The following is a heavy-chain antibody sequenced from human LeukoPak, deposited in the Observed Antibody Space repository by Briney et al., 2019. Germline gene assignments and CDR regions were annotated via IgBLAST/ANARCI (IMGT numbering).Heavy chain of an antibody. CDR1: GFTFSSYG. CDR3: ATSPPDGDYPFDY. Sequence: GRSLRLSCAASGFTFSSYGMHWVRQAPGKGLEWVAVISYDGSNKYYADSVKGRFTISRDNSKNTLYLQMNSLRAEDTAVYYSATSPPDGDYPFDYWGQGTLVTVSS. CDR2: ISYDGSNK. J-gene: IGHJ4*02. V-gene: IGHV3-30*03. D-gene: IGHD4-17*01.